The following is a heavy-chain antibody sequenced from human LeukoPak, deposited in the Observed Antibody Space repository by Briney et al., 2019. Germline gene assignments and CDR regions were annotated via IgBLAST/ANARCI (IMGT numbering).Heavy chain of an antibody. D-gene: IGHD5-12*01. CDR2: IRHDGHT. J-gene: IGHJ3*01. V-gene: IGHV4-38-2*02. CDR3: ARQVATKGEWAFDV. CDR1: GYFSTGYY. Sequence: SETLPLTCTDSGYFSTGYYWGRIRQPPGKGLEWIASIRHDGHTYSNPSLKSQVTISVDMSRNQFSLRLNSLTAADTAVYYCARQVATKGEWAFDVWGQGTMVSVSS.